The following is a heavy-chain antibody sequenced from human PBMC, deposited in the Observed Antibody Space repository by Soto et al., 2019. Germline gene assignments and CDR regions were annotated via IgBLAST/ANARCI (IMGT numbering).Heavy chain of an antibody. Sequence: QVQLVESGGGVVQPGRSLRLSCAASGFTFSSYGMHWVRQAPGKGLEWVSVISYDGINKYYADSVKGRFTISRDNSKNTLYLQMNSLRAEHTAVYYCAKSVYNWNDGFFDYWGQGTLVTVSS. J-gene: IGHJ4*02. CDR2: ISYDGINK. V-gene: IGHV3-30*18. D-gene: IGHD1-1*01. CDR3: AKSVYNWNDGFFDY. CDR1: GFTFSSYG.